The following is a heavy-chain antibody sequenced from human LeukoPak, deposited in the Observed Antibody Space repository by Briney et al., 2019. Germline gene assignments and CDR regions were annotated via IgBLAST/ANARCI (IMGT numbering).Heavy chain of an antibody. Sequence: GASVKVSCKASEYTFTSYAMYWVRQAPGQGLEWMGWINTNTGNPTYAQGFTGRFVFSLDTSVSTAYLQISSLKPEDTAVYYCARGRAGYYGSGSYYISFDCWGQGTLVTVSS. CDR3: ARGRAGYYGSGSYYISFDC. CDR1: EYTFTSYA. V-gene: IGHV7-4-1*02. CDR2: INTNTGNP. J-gene: IGHJ4*02. D-gene: IGHD3-10*01.